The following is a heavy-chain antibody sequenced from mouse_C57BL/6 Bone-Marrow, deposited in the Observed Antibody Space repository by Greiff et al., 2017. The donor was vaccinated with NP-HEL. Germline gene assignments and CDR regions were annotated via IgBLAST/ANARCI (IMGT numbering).Heavy chain of an antibody. CDR2: IRLKSDNYAT. CDR3: TGEQFITRAMDY. D-gene: IGHD1-1*01. CDR1: GFTFSNYW. Sequence: EVKVEESGGGLVQPGGSMKLSCVASGFTFSNYWMNWVRQSPEKGLEWVAQIRLKSDNYATHYAESVKGRFTISRDDSKSSVYLQMNNLRAEDTGIYYCTGEQFITRAMDYWGQGTSVTVSS. V-gene: IGHV6-3*01. J-gene: IGHJ4*01.